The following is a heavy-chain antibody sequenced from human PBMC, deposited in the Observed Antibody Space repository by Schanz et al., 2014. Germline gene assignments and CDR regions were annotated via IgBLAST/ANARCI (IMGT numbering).Heavy chain of an antibody. CDR3: AKDGVPSPWVCFGGYCYSGGADY. J-gene: IGHJ4*02. CDR1: GFTFRSYA. V-gene: IGHV3-23*01. CDR2: ISGSGDHT. D-gene: IGHD2-21*02. Sequence: EVPLLESGGGLIQPGGSLRLSCAASGFTFRSYAMSWVRQAPGKGLEWVSVISGSGDHTHYADSVKGRFTISRDTSGNTLYLQMNSLTGEDTAVYYCAKDGVPSPWVCFGGYCYSGGADYGGQGTLVTVSS.